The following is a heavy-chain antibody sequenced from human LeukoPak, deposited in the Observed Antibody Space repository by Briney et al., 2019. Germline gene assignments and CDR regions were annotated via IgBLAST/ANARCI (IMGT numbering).Heavy chain of an antibody. CDR1: GFTFSDYY. D-gene: IGHD6-13*01. CDR3: ARDHEYTSSWWDY. Sequence: GGSLRLSCVASGFTFSDYYMSWIRQAPGKGLEWVSYISSSGSTIYYADSVKGRFTISRDNAKNSLYLQMHSLRAEDTAVYYCARDHEYTSSWWDYWGQGTLVTASS. CDR2: ISSSGSTI. V-gene: IGHV3-11*01. J-gene: IGHJ4*02.